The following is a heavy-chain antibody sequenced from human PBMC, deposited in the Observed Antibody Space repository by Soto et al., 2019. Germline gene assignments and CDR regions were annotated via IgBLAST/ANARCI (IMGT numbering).Heavy chain of an antibody. D-gene: IGHD7-27*01. Sequence: GGSLRLSCAASGFTFSSYSMNWVRQAPGKGLEWVSSISSSSSYIYYADSVKGRFTISRDNAKNSLYLQMNSLRAEDTAVYYCARPWGHYYYYYYMDSWGKGTRSPST. CDR3: ARPWGHYYYYYYMDS. CDR2: ISSSSSYI. J-gene: IGHJ6*03. V-gene: IGHV3-21*01. CDR1: GFTFSSYS.